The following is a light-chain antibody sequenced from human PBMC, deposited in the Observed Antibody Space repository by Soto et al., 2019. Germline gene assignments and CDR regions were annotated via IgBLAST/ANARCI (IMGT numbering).Light chain of an antibody. CDR3: QHYNNWPPWT. CDR2: DVS. CDR1: QSVSNN. J-gene: IGKJ1*01. V-gene: IGKV3-15*01. Sequence: ETVMTQSPVTLSVSPGERATLSCRASQSVSNNLAWYQQKAGQAPRLLIYDVSTRATGIPARFSGSGSGTEFALTISGLQSEDFAVYYCQHYNNWPPWTFGQGTKVDIK.